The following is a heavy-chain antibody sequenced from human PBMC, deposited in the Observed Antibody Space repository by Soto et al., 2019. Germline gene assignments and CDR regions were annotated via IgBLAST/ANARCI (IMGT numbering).Heavy chain of an antibody. D-gene: IGHD6-13*01. Sequence: SHTCTVADGSIVTSSCHRAWIRQPPGKGLEWIASIYYSGSTYYNPSLKSRATISVDTSKNQFSLKLTSVTAADTAVYYCAREYESSPTDWGQGTLVTVSS. CDR2: IYYSGST. J-gene: IGHJ4*02. CDR3: AREYESSPTD. V-gene: IGHV4-39*02. CDR1: DGSIVTSSCH.